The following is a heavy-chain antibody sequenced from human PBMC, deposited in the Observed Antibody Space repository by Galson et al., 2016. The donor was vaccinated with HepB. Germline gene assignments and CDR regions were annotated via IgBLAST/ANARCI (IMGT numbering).Heavy chain of an antibody. V-gene: IGHV4-4*02. Sequence: SETLSLTCAVSGATISNDYWWSWVRQSPEKGFEWLGEIYQTGTANYNPSFTRRATISVDTSKNEISLRLNSVTAADTALYYCARGNLGTTASMAFDYWGPGTLVSVST. CDR3: ARGNLGTTASMAFDY. J-gene: IGHJ4*02. CDR2: IYQTGTA. CDR1: GATISNDYW. D-gene: IGHD1/OR15-1a*01.